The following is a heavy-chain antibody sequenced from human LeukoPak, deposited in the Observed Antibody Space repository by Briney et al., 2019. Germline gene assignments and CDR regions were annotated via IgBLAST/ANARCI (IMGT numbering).Heavy chain of an antibody. CDR1: GFTFSSYA. J-gene: IGHJ4*02. CDR2: ISGSGEKT. Sequence: QAGGSLRLSCAASGFTFSSYAMTWVRQAPGKGLERISGISGSGEKTYYADSVNGRFTISRDNSKNTVYLQMDSLRVEDTAPYYCVKSFYCDGRATYYFDCWGQGPLVTVSS. V-gene: IGHV3-23*01. D-gene: IGHD3-22*01. CDR3: VKSFYCDGRATYYFDC.